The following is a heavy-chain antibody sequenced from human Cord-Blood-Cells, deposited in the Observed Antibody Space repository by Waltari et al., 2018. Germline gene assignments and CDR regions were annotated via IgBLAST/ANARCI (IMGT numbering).Heavy chain of an antibody. CDR1: GFTFSSYG. Sequence: QVQLVESGGGVVQPGRSLRLSCAASGFTFSSYGMHWVRQAPGKGLEWVAVISYDGSNKYYADSVKGRFTISRDNSKNTLYLQMNSLRAEDTAVYYCAKIGPIAAAGNDAFDIWGQGTMVTVSS. CDR3: AKIGPIAAAGNDAFDI. V-gene: IGHV3-30*18. CDR2: ISYDGSNK. J-gene: IGHJ3*02. D-gene: IGHD6-13*01.